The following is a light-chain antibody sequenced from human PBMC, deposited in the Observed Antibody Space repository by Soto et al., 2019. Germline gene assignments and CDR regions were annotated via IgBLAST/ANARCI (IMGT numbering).Light chain of an antibody. CDR3: QQANSFSWT. V-gene: IGKV1-12*02. CDR2: AAS. J-gene: IGKJ1*01. Sequence: DIQMTQSPSSVSASVGDRVTITCRASQGISNWLAWYQQKPGKAPKLLIYAASSLQIGVPSRFSGSGSGTDFTLTISSLQPEDFATYYCQQANSFSWTFGQGTKVEIK. CDR1: QGISNW.